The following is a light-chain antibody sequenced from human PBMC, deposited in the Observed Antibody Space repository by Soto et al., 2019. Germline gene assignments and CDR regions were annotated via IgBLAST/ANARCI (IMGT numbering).Light chain of an antibody. CDR2: RAS. CDR3: QHYNNWPPWT. Sequence: EIVMTQSPATLSVSPGERATLSCRASQSVSSNLAWYQQKPGQAPMLLLYRASTSATGIPARFIGSGAGTEFPLTVRSLQSEDFAVYYCQHYNNWPPWTFGQGTKVEIK. V-gene: IGKV3-15*01. CDR1: QSVSSN. J-gene: IGKJ1*01.